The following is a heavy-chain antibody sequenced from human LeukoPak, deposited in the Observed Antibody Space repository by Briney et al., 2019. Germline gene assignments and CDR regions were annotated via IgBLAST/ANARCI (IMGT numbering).Heavy chain of an antibody. CDR2: IRSKANSYAT. CDR3: TSWMTTVTFEAY. Sequence: GGSPRLSCAASGFTFSGSAMHWVRQASGKGLEWVGRIRSKANSYATAYAASVKGRFTISRDDSKNTAYLQMNSLKTEDTAVYYCTSWMTTVTFEAYWGQGTLVTVSS. V-gene: IGHV3-73*01. D-gene: IGHD4-17*01. CDR1: GFTFSGSA. J-gene: IGHJ4*02.